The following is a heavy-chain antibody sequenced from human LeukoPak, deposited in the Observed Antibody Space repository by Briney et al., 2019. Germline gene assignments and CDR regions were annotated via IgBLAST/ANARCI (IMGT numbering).Heavy chain of an antibody. Sequence: ASVKVSCKASGYTFTSYGISWVRQAPGQGLEWMGWISAYNGNTNYAQKLQGRVTMTTDTSTSTAYTELSRLRSDDTAVYYCAREGDYCSGGSCYEEGYYFDYWGQGTLVTVSS. J-gene: IGHJ4*02. CDR3: AREGDYCSGGSCYEEGYYFDY. CDR1: GYTFTSYG. D-gene: IGHD2-15*01. CDR2: ISAYNGNT. V-gene: IGHV1-18*01.